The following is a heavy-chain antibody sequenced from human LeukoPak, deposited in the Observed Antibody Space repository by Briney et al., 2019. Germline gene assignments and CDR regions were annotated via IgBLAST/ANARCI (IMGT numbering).Heavy chain of an antibody. D-gene: IGHD6-19*01. V-gene: IGHV4-34*01. CDR3: ARGGIRSSPPRIAVAGTRTFHY. Sequence: PSETLSLACAVYGGSFSGYYWSWIRQPPGKGLEWIGEINHSGSTNYNPSLKSRVTISVDTSKNQFPLKLSSVTAADTAVYYCARGGIRSSPPRIAVAGTRTFHYWGQGTLVTVSS. J-gene: IGHJ4*02. CDR1: GGSFSGYY. CDR2: INHSGST.